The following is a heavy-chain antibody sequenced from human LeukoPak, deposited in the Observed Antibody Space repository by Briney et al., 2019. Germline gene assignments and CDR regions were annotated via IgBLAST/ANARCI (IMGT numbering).Heavy chain of an antibody. CDR3: ARISTVTTSRAYYYYYYMDV. CDR2: IYTSGGT. CDR1: GGSTSSYY. J-gene: IGHJ6*03. Sequence: PSETLSLTCTVSGGSTSSYYWSWIRQPAGKGLEWIGRIYTSGGTNYNPSLKSRVTMSVDTSKNQFSLKLSSVTAADTAVYYCARISTVTTSRAYYYYYYMDVWGKGTTVTVSS. D-gene: IGHD4-17*01. V-gene: IGHV4-4*07.